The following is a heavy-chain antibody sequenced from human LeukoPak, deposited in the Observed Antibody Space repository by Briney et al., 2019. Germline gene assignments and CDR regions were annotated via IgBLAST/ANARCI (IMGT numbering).Heavy chain of an antibody. CDR3: ARVTTGGYYNY. D-gene: IGHD3-22*01. CDR2: INHSGST. J-gene: IGHJ4*02. CDR1: GGSFSGYH. V-gene: IGHV4-34*01. Sequence: PSETLSLTCAVYGGSFSGYHWSWIRQPPGKGLEWIGEINHSGSTNYNPSLKSRVTISVDTSKNQFSLKLSSVTAADTAVYYCARVTTGGYYNYWGQGTLVTVSS.